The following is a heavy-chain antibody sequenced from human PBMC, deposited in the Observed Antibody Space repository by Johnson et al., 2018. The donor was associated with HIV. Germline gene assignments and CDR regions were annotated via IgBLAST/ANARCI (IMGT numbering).Heavy chain of an antibody. CDR1: GFTVSSNY. J-gene: IGHJ3*02. CDR2: IYSGGST. D-gene: IGHD2-2*01. V-gene: IGHV3-66*01. Sequence: VQLVESGGGLVQPGGSLRLSCAASGFTVSSNYMSWVRQAPGKGLEWVSIIYSGGSTYYADSVKGRFTISRDNAKNSLYLQMNSLRVEDTAVYYCVRTLKYCSSTTCSDAFDIWGQGTMVTVSS. CDR3: VRTLKYCSSTTCSDAFDI.